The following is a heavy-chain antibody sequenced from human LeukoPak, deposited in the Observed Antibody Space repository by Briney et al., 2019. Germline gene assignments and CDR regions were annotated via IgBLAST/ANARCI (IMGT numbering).Heavy chain of an antibody. Sequence: GASVKVSCKASGYTFTSYGISWVRQAPGQGLEWMGWISAYNGNTNYAQKLQGRVTMTTDTSTSTAYMELRSLRSDDTAVYYCARGTSGYQLPQLYWFDPWGQGTLVTVSS. V-gene: IGHV1-18*01. CDR3: ARGTSGYQLPQLYWFDP. CDR2: ISAYNGNT. CDR1: GYTFTSYG. J-gene: IGHJ5*02. D-gene: IGHD2-2*01.